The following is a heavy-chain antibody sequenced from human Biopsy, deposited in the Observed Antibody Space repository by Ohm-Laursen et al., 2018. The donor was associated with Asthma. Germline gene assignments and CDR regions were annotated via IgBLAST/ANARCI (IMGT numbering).Heavy chain of an antibody. CDR1: GYTFNSAG. V-gene: IGHV1-18*01. CDR3: ARAVDYSHYYGIDV. J-gene: IGHJ6*02. D-gene: IGHD2-15*01. CDR2: ISVYNGNT. Sequence: ASVKVSCKISGYTFNSAGITWVRQAPGQGLEWMGWISVYNGNTKVAQKLQDRVTMVTDTSTSTAYMELRSLRSDDTAVYFCARAVDYSHYYGIDVWGQGTTVTVS.